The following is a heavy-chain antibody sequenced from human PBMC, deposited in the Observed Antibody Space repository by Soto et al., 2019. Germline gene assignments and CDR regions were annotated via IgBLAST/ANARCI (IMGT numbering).Heavy chain of an antibody. D-gene: IGHD1-26*01. CDR1: ASIFKGHG. Sequence: QVQLVESGGGVVQPGGSLRLSCAASASIFKGHGLHWVRQAPGKGLEWVAIIRFDGSDEHYGDSVEGRFTISRDNSKNMLYLQMNSLRVEDTAVYYCARDGLAATTFFGFLDYWGQGTLVTVSS. CDR2: IRFDGSDE. V-gene: IGHV3-33*08. J-gene: IGHJ4*02. CDR3: ARDGLAATTFFGFLDY.